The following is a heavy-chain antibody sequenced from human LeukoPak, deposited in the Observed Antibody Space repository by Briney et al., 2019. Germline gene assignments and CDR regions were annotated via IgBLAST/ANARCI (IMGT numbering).Heavy chain of an antibody. CDR3: AGGGVGYGDFDY. D-gene: IGHD5-12*01. V-gene: IGHV4-34*01. Sequence: SETLSLTCAVYGGSFSGYYWGWIRQSPGKGLEWLGEISHSGSTNYNPSLQSRVTILIDTSKNQFSLKLSSVTAADTAVYYCAGGGVGYGDFDYWGQGTLVTVSS. CDR2: ISHSGST. CDR1: GGSFSGYY. J-gene: IGHJ4*02.